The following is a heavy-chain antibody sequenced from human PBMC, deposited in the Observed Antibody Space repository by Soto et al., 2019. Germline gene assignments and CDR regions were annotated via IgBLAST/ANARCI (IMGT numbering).Heavy chain of an antibody. CDR1: GYTFTSYG. CDR2: ISAYNGNT. Sequence: GASVKVSCKASGYTFTSYGISWVRQAPGQGLERMGWISAYNGNTNYAQKLQGRVTVTTDTSTSTAYIELRSLRSDDTAVYYCARWIMITFGGVIVPYYYYGMDVWGQGTTVTVSS. CDR3: ARWIMITFGGVIVPYYYYGMDV. J-gene: IGHJ6*02. D-gene: IGHD3-16*02. V-gene: IGHV1-18*04.